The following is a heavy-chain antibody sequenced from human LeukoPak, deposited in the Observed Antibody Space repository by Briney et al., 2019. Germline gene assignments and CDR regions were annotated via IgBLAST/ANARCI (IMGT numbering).Heavy chain of an antibody. D-gene: IGHD6-19*01. J-gene: IGHJ6*03. V-gene: IGHV3-21*01. CDR3: AGHSSGWLYMDV. Sequence: PGGSLRLSCAASGFTFSSYSMNWVRQAPGKGLEWVSSISSSSSYIYYADSVKGRFTISRDNAKNSLYLQMNSLRAEDTAVYYCAGHSSGWLYMDVWGKGTTVTISS. CDR2: ISSSSSYI. CDR1: GFTFSSYS.